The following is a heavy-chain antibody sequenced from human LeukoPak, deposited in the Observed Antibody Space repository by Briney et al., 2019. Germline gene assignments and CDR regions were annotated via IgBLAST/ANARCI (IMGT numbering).Heavy chain of an antibody. Sequence: SETLSLTCTVSGGSISSYYWSWIRQPPGKGLEWIGYIYYSGSTNYNPSLKSRVTISVDTSKNQFSLKLSSVTAADTAVYYCARDHDYGVFDPWGQGTLVTVSS. CDR2: IYYSGST. CDR3: ARDHDYGVFDP. CDR1: GGSISSYY. J-gene: IGHJ5*02. V-gene: IGHV4-59*12. D-gene: IGHD4-17*01.